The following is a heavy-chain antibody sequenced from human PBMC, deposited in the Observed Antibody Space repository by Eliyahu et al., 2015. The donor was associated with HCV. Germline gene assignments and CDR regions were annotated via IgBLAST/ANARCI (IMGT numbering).Heavy chain of an antibody. CDR1: GXSXSXXSYY. D-gene: IGHD6-19*01. CDR2: IYYSGST. V-gene: IGHV4-39*01. CDR3: ARQKKLGQWLETFDY. Sequence: QLQLQESXPGLXKPSETLSLTCTVSGXSXSXXSYYWGWXRQPPGKGLEWIGSIYYSGSTYYNPSLKSRVTISVDTSKNQFSLKLSSVTAADTAVYYCARQKKLGQWLETFDYWGQGTLVTVSS. J-gene: IGHJ4*02.